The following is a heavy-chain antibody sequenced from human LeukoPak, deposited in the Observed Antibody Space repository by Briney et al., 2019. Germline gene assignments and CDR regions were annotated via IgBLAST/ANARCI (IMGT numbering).Heavy chain of an antibody. V-gene: IGHV1-18*01. CDR3: ARELTGYYPRFDS. CDR1: GYTFTSYG. Sequence: ASVNVSCKASGYTFTSYGISWVRQAPGQGREGMGWISAYNCNTNYAQRLQGRVTMTTDTSTSTAYMEMRSLRSDDTAVYYCARELTGYYPRFDSWGQGPLVPVSS. D-gene: IGHD3-9*01. J-gene: IGHJ4*02. CDR2: ISAYNCNT.